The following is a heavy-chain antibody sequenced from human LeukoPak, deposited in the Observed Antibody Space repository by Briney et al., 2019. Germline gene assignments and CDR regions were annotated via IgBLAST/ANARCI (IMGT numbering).Heavy chain of an antibody. Sequence: SETLSLTCTVSGGSISSSSYYWGWIRQPPGKGLEWIGSIYYSGSTYYNPSLKSRVTISVDTSKSQFSLNLMSVTPADTTVYYITTIPGTLGGVQFAPWGQGTMVIV. V-gene: IGHV4-39*07. D-gene: IGHD1-26*01. CDR3: TTIPGTLGGVQFAP. CDR1: GGSISSSSYY. J-gene: IGHJ5*02. CDR2: IYYSGST.